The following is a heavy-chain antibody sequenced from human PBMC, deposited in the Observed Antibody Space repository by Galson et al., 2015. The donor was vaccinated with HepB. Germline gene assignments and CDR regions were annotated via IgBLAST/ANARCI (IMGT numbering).Heavy chain of an antibody. CDR2: ISYDGNYN. J-gene: IGHJ6*02. CDR1: GFTFSSYA. V-gene: IGHV3-30*04. CDR3: ARDKLTYYYDSGAMDV. Sequence: SLRLSCAASGFTFSSYALHWVRQAPGKGLEWVAIISYDGNYNYYADSVKGRFTISRYNSKNTLYLHMNSLRTEDTAVYHCARDKLTYYYDSGAMDVWGQGTTVTVSS. D-gene: IGHD3-22*01.